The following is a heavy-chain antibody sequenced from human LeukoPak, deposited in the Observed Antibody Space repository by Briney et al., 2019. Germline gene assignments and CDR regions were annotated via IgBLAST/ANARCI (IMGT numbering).Heavy chain of an antibody. D-gene: IGHD3-10*01. CDR3: ARDLVWFGEPKGYYNYMDV. Sequence: PGGSLRLSCAASGFTFDDFAIHWVRQAPGKGLEWVSLISWDGGSTHYADSVKGRFTISRDNAKNSLYLQMNTLRAEDTADYYCARDLVWFGEPKGYYNYMDVWGKGTTVTVSS. CDR2: ISWDGGST. J-gene: IGHJ6*03. CDR1: GFTFDDFA. V-gene: IGHV3-43D*03.